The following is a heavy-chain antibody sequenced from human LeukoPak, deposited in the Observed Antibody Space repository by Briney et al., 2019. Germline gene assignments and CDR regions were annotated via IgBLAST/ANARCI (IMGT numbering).Heavy chain of an antibody. D-gene: IGHD6-13*01. CDR1: GVSISSSSYY. CDR3: ARQLVAAADHFDY. Sequence: SETLSLTCTVSGVSISSSSYYWGWIRQPPGKGLEWIGSIYYSGSTYYNPSLKSRVTISVDTSKNQFSLKLSSVTAADTAVYYCARQLVAAADHFDYWGQGTLVTVSS. J-gene: IGHJ4*02. CDR2: IYYSGST. V-gene: IGHV4-39*01.